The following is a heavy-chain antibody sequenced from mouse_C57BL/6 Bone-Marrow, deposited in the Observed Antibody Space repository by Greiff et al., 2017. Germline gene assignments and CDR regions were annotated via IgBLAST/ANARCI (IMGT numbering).Heavy chain of an antibody. D-gene: IGHD1-1*02. CDR2: INPNNGGT. J-gene: IGHJ2*01. Sequence: VQLQQSGPELVKPGASVKISCKASGYTFTDYYMNWVKQSHGKSLEWIGDINPNNGGTSYNQKFKGKATLTVDKSSSTAYMELRSLTSEDSAVYYCARWLLWDYWGQGTTLTVSS. CDR1: GYTFTDYY. V-gene: IGHV1-26*01. CDR3: ARWLLWDY.